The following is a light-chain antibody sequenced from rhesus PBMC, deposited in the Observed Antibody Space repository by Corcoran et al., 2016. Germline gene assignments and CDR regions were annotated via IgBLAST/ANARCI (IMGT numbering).Light chain of an antibody. J-gene: IGKJ4*01. CDR3: QHYFTTPLT. Sequence: DIQMTQSPSSLSASVGERVPITCWASLGITNDLAWYQQKPGEALNILIYDASLLPGGIPSRFCGCGSGADVTLTIRSLQFEECGTYDWQHYFTTPLTFCGGTKVELK. CDR1: LGITND. V-gene: IGKV1-33*02. CDR2: DAS.